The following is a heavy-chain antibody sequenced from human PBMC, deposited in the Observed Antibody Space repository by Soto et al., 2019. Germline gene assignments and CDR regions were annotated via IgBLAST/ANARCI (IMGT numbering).Heavy chain of an antibody. V-gene: IGHV4-61*01. Sequence: PSETLSLTCTVSGASLSSGSYYWSWIRQPPGKGLEWIGYFYFTGTTKYNPSLESRVTISADTSENQFSLNLTSVTAADTAVYYCARISYWVKDYWGQGALVTVSS. CDR2: FYFTGTT. CDR1: GASLSSGSYY. CDR3: ARISYWVKDY. J-gene: IGHJ4*02. D-gene: IGHD2-8*02.